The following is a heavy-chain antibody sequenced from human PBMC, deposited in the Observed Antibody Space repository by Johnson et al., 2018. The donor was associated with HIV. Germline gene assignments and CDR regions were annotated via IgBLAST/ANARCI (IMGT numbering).Heavy chain of an antibody. D-gene: IGHD3-16*01. Sequence: VQLVESGGGVIQPGRSLRLSCEASGFTFSNAWMSWVRQAPGKGLEWVGRIKRKTDGGTTDYAAPVKGRFTISRDDSKNTLYLQMNSLKTEDTAVYYCTTGPMGAFDIWGQGTMVTVSS. J-gene: IGHJ3*02. CDR1: GFTFSNAW. V-gene: IGHV3-15*01. CDR2: IKRKTDGGTT. CDR3: TTGPMGAFDI.